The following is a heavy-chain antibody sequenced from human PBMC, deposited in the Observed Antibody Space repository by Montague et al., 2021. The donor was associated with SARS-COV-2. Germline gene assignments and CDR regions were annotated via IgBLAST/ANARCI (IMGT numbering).Heavy chain of an antibody. V-gene: IGHV3-23*03. J-gene: IGHJ5*02. CDR3: ATTTGLGS. Sequence: SLRLSCAASGFTFSSYAMSWVRQAPGKGLEWVSVIYSGSSSTYYADSVKGRFTISRDNSKNTLYLQMNSLRAEDTAVYYCATTTGLGSWGQGTLVTVSS. CDR2: IYSGSSST. D-gene: IGHD4-17*01. CDR1: GFTFSSYA.